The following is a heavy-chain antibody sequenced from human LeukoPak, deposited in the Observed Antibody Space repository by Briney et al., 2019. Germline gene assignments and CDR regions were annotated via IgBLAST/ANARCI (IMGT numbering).Heavy chain of an antibody. V-gene: IGHV4-34*01. J-gene: IGHJ5*02. CDR3: ARDRRKVYIVVVPAAIGYWFDP. D-gene: IGHD2-2*01. CDR1: GGSFSGYY. CDR2: INHSGST. Sequence: SETLSLTCAVYGGSFSGYYWSWIRQPPGKGLEWIGEINHSGSTNYNPSLKSRVTISVDTSKNQFSLKLSSVTAADTAVYYCARDRRKVYIVVVPAAIGYWFDPWGQGTLVTVSS.